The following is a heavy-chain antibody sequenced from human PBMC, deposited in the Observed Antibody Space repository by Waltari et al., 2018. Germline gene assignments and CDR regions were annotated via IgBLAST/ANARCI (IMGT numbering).Heavy chain of an antibody. CDR2: IFPTGSS. CDR1: GASISSSSYS. CDR3: AGIVGESIDF. J-gene: IGHJ4*02. D-gene: IGHD1-26*01. V-gene: IGHV4-39*01. Sequence: QLRLQESGPGLAKSSETLSPTCTVSGASISSSSYSWGWIRQPPGKGLDWIGNIFPTGSSFCHPPLKSRDNISFDTSRNPYPLRLKSKTDAETAVYYCAGIVGESIDFWGRGTLVTVSS.